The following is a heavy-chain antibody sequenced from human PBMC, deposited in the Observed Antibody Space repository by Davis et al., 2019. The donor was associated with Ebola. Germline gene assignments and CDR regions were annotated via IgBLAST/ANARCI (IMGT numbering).Heavy chain of an antibody. CDR3: ARGIYYSVQSGFDY. CDR1: GFTFSNYW. J-gene: IGHJ4*02. V-gene: IGHV3-74*01. CDR2: VNSDGSSA. D-gene: IGHD4-11*01. Sequence: HTGGSLRLSCAASGFTFSNYWMHWVRQGPGKGLVWVSRVNSDGSSAVYADSVKGRFTMSRDNAKNSLYLQMNSLRAEDTAVYYCARGIYYSVQSGFDYWGPGTLVTVSS.